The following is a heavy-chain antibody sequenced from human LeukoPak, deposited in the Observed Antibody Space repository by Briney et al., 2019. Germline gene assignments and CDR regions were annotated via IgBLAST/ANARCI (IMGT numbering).Heavy chain of an antibody. D-gene: IGHD1-26*01. V-gene: IGHV4-34*01. CDR1: GGSLSGHF. CDR2: LSEGGGT. CDR3: ARVGSGDFDY. Sequence: SETLSLTCAVNGGSLSGHFWSWIRQPPGKGLEWIGELSEGGGTNYNAALKSRVTISVDTSKNQFALNLNSVTAADTAVYYCARVGSGDFDYWGQGTLVTVSS. J-gene: IGHJ4*02.